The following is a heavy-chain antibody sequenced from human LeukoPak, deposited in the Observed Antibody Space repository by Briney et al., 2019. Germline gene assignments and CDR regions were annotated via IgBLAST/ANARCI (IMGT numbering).Heavy chain of an antibody. V-gene: IGHV4-59*01. J-gene: IGHJ6*03. CDR3: ARGIFNYYDSSGYYDFYYYYYMDV. D-gene: IGHD3-22*01. Sequence: SETLSLTCTVSGGSIGSYYWSWIRQPPGKGLESIGYIYYSGSTNYNPSLKSRVTISVDTSKNQFSLKLSSVTAADTAVYYCARGIFNYYDSSGYYDFYYYYYMDVWGKGTTVTVSS. CDR2: IYYSGST. CDR1: GGSIGSYY.